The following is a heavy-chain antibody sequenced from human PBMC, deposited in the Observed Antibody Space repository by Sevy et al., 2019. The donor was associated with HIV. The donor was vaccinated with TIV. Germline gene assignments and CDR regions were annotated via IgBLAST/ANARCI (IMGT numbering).Heavy chain of an antibody. CDR3: ARXGTXVXXXI. Sequence: ASVKVSCKASGXXXXXXGXSXVRXXXGQGXGXMGWINXQXXXXKYAQTLQGRVTMTTDTSTNTAYMEARXLRSDDTAVXXCARXGTXVXXXIWGQGTLVTVSS. CDR2: INXQXXXX. V-gene: IGHV1-18*01. J-gene: IGHJ4*02. CDR1: GXXXXXXG.